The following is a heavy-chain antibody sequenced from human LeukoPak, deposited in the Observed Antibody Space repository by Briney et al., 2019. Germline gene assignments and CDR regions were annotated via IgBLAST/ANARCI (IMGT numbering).Heavy chain of an antibody. D-gene: IGHD3-10*01. J-gene: IGHJ4*02. Sequence: GGSLRLSCAASGFTFTTYWMSWVRQAPGKGLERVANINQDGTEKHYVDTVKGRFTISRDNAKNSLYLQMNSLRVEDTAVYYCAKVAKYYYGSETYYFFEHWGQGTPVTASS. CDR3: AKVAKYYYGSETYYFFEH. CDR2: INQDGTEK. CDR1: GFTFTTYW. V-gene: IGHV3-7*01.